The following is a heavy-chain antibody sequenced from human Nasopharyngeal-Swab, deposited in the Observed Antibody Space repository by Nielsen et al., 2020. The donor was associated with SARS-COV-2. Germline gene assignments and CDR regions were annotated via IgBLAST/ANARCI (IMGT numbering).Heavy chain of an antibody. V-gene: IGHV4-34*01. CDR2: INHSGST. J-gene: IGHJ6*03. D-gene: IGHD2-2*01. CDR3: ARDRWDTRVGGYCSSTSCRRYYYYYMDV. Sequence: SETLSLTCAVYGGSFSGYYWNWIRQPPGKGLEWIGEINHSGSTNYNPSLKSRVTISVDTSKNQFSLKLSSVTAADTAVYYCARDRWDTRVGGYCSSTSCRRYYYYYMDVWGKGTTVTVSS. CDR1: GGSFSGYY.